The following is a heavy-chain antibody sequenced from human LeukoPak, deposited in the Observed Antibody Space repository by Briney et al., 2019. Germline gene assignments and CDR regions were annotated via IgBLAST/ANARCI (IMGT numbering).Heavy chain of an antibody. V-gene: IGHV3-21*01. D-gene: IGHD6-13*01. Sequence: PGGSLRLSCAASGFTFSSYSMNWVRQAPGKGLEWVSSISSSSSYTYYADSVKGRFTISRDNAKNSLYLQMNSLRAEDTAVYYCARGGLYSSSWYYFDYWGQGTLVTVSS. CDR3: ARGGLYSSSWYYFDY. CDR1: GFTFSSYS. CDR2: ISSSSSYT. J-gene: IGHJ4*02.